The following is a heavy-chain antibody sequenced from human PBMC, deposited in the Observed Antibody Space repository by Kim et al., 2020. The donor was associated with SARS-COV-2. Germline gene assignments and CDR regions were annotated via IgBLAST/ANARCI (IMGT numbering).Heavy chain of an antibody. CDR3: ARTSSV. Sequence: YSVGSRYYADSVKGRFTISRDNSKNTVYLQMNSLRAEDTAVYYCARTSSVWGQGTLVTVSS. J-gene: IGHJ4*01. D-gene: IGHD6-19*01. V-gene: IGHV3-53*01. CDR2: YSVGSR.